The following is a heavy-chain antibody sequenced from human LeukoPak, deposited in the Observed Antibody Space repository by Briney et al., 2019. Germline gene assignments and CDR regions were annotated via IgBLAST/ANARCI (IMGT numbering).Heavy chain of an antibody. D-gene: IGHD6-13*01. Sequence: SETLSLTCTVSGGSISSYYWSWIRQPPGKGLERIGYIYYSGSTNYNPSLKSRVPISVDTSKNQFSLKLSSVTAADTAVYYCARHEGYSSSWYYFDYWGQGTLVTVSS. CDR3: ARHEGYSSSWYYFDY. CDR1: GGSISSYY. V-gene: IGHV4-59*08. CDR2: IYYSGST. J-gene: IGHJ4*02.